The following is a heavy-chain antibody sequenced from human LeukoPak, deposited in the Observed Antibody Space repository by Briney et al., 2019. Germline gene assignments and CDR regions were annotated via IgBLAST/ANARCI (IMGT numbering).Heavy chain of an antibody. CDR2: ISYDGSNK. V-gene: IGHV3-30-3*01. Sequence: GGSLRLSCAASGFTFSSYAMHWVRQAPGKGLEWVAVISYDGSNKYYADSVKGRFTISRDNSKNTLYLQMNSLRAEDTAVYYCARDGGVGATGEDFDYWGQGTLVTVSS. CDR1: GFTFSSYA. CDR3: ARDGGVGATGEDFDY. D-gene: IGHD1-26*01. J-gene: IGHJ4*02.